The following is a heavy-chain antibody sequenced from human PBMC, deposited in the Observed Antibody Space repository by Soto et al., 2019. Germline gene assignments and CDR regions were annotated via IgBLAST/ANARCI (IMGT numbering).Heavy chain of an antibody. CDR2: ISNYNGNT. V-gene: IGHV1-18*01. Sequence: QVQLVQSGTEMKKPGASVKVSCKASGYTFTAYGINWVRQAPGQGLEWMGWISNYNGNTNYAQRFQGRVTMTTDTSTTRAYMELRSLRSDDTAVYYCTRTHGELRGSGSNEYWGQGTLVTVSS. CDR1: GYTFTAYG. J-gene: IGHJ4*02. D-gene: IGHD3-10*01. CDR3: TRTHGELRGSGSNEY.